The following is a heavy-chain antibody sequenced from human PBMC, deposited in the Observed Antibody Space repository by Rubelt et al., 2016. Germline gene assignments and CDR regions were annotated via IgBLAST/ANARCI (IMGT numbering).Heavy chain of an antibody. CDR3: ARRRRYSGSSYWYFDL. CDR1: GGSFSGYY. V-gene: IGHV4-34*01. J-gene: IGHJ2*01. Sequence: QVQLQQWGAGLLKPSETLSLTCAVYGGSFSGYYWSWIRQPPGKGLEWIGEINHSGSTNYNPSLKSPVTCAVAPSKNWFSLKLSSVTAADTAVYYGARRRRYSGSSYWYFDLWGRGTLVTVSS. D-gene: IGHD1-26*01. CDR2: INHSGST.